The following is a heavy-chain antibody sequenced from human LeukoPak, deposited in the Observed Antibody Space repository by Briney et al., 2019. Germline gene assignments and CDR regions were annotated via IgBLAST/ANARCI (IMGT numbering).Heavy chain of an antibody. CDR1: GGSFSGYY. J-gene: IGHJ2*01. CDR3: ARDLDYYGSGSYYPDWYFDL. D-gene: IGHD3-10*01. V-gene: IGHV4-34*01. Sequence: SEALSLTCAVYGGSFSGYYWSWIRQPPGKGLEWIGEINHSGSTNYNPSLKSRVTISVDTSKNQFSLKLSSVTAADTAVYYCARDLDYYGSGSYYPDWYFDLWGCGTLVTVSS. CDR2: INHSGST.